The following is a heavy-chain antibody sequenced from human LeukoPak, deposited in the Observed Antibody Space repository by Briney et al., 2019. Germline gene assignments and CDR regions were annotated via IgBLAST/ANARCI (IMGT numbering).Heavy chain of an antibody. V-gene: IGHV3-23*01. J-gene: IGHJ4*02. D-gene: IGHD4-11*01. CDR2: ISGSGGST. Sequence: PGRSLRLSCAASGFTFSSYAVSWVRQAPGKGLEWVSAISGSGGSTYYAGSVKGRFTISRDNSKNTLYLQMNSLRAEDTAVYYCAKPPEFYMSNYAFDYWGQGTLVTVSS. CDR3: AKPPEFYMSNYAFDY. CDR1: GFTFSSYA.